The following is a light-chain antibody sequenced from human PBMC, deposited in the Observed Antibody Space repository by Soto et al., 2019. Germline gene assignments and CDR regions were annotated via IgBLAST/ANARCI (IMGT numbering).Light chain of an antibody. CDR3: QQYSSSPRT. Sequence: EIVLTQSPGTLSLSPGERATLSCRASQSVGSSYLARYQQKPGQAPKVLIYAASNRATGIPDRFSGSGSGTDFTLTISRVEPEDFAVYYCQQYSSSPRTFGQGTRWISN. J-gene: IGKJ2*01. CDR1: QSVGSSY. CDR2: AAS. V-gene: IGKV3-20*01.